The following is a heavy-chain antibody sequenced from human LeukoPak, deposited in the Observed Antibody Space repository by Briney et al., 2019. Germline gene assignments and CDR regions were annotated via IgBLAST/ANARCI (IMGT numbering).Heavy chain of an antibody. D-gene: IGHD4-17*01. CDR3: ASWQMTTVTTLAFDI. CDR1: GGTFSIYA. J-gene: IGHJ3*02. Sequence: GSSVKVSCKASGGTFSIYAISWVRQAPGQGLEWMGGIIPIFGTANYAQKFQGRVTITADKSTSTAYMELSSLRSEDTAVYYCASWQMTTVTTLAFDIWGQGTMVTVSS. V-gene: IGHV1-69*06. CDR2: IIPIFGTA.